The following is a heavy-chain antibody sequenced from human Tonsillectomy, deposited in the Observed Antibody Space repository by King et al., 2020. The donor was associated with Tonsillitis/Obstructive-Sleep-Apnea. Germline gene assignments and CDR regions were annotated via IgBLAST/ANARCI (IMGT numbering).Heavy chain of an antibody. J-gene: IGHJ6*03. D-gene: IGHD2-2*01. CDR3: ARLVVPAASQPDPCYYYYMDV. CDR2: IFSNDEK. V-gene: IGHV2-26*01. CDR1: GFSLSNAKMG. Sequence: VTLQESGPVLVKPTETLTLTCTVSGFSLSNAKMGVSWIRQPPGKALEWLAHIFSNDEKSYSTSLKSRLTISKDTSKGQVVLTMTNMDPVDTATYYCARLVVPAASQPDPCYYYYMDVWGKGTTVTVSS.